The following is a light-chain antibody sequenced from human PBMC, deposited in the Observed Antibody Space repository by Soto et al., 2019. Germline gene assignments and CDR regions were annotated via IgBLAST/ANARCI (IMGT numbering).Light chain of an antibody. CDR3: QQYNTWPRT. CDR1: QSVSSN. J-gene: IGKJ2*01. Sequence: EIVLTQSPGTLRLSPGERATLSCRASQSVSSNLAWYQQKPGQAPRLLIYGASTRAIGIPSRFSGSGSGTEFTLTISSLQSEDFAAYYCQQYNTWPRTFGQGTKLEIK. V-gene: IGKV3-15*01. CDR2: GAS.